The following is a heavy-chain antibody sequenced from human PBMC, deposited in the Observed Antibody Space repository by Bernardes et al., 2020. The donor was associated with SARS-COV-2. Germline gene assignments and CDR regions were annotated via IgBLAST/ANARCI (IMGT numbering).Heavy chain of an antibody. V-gene: IGHV3-49*04. D-gene: IGHD3-10*01. Sequence: GGSLILSCTASGFTFGDYAMSWVRQAPGRGLECVGFIRTKTYGGTAEYAASVKGRFTISRDDSRSIAYLQMDSLKTEDTAIYYCTRRVYYAFESWGQGTLVTVSS. CDR2: IRTKTYGGTA. CDR1: GFTFGDYA. J-gene: IGHJ4*02. CDR3: TRRVYYAFES.